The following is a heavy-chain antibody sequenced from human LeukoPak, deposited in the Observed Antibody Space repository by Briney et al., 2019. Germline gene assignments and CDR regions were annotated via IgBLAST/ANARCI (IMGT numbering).Heavy chain of an antibody. CDR1: GYTFNSHG. CDR3: ARNKTTRGGGFDY. Sequence: ASVKASCKASGYTFNSHGISWIRQAPGQGPEWMGWISGDYGYTKYAQKFQGRVTMTTDTSTDTSYMELRSLRSDDTAVYYCARNKTTRGGGFDYWGQGTLITVSS. CDR2: ISGDYGYT. D-gene: IGHD3-16*01. J-gene: IGHJ4*02. V-gene: IGHV1-18*04.